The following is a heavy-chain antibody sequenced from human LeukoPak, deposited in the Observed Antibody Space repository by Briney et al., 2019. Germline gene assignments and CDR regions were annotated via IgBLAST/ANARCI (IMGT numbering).Heavy chain of an antibody. J-gene: IGHJ4*02. CDR2: IYTGGTT. Sequence: GGSLRLSCAASGFTVGSTYMTWVRQPPGKGLEWVSIIYTGGTTYYADSVKGRFTVSRDNSQNTLYLQLNSLRAEDSAVYYCAKNSVTAAGHGDYWGQGTLVTVSS. D-gene: IGHD6-25*01. V-gene: IGHV3-66*01. CDR3: AKNSVTAAGHGDY. CDR1: GFTVGSTY.